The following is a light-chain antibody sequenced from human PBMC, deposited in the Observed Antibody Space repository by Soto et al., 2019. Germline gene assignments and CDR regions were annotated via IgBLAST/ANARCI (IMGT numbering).Light chain of an antibody. J-gene: IGKJ1*01. Sequence: DIVMTQSPDSLAVSLGERATINCKSSQSVLYSSNNKDFLAWYQQKPGQPPKPLIYWASTRESGVPDRFSGSGSGTDFTLTISSLQAEDVAVYYCQHYYSTPPTFGQGTKVEIK. V-gene: IGKV4-1*01. CDR3: QHYYSTPPT. CDR2: WAS. CDR1: QSVLYSSNNKDF.